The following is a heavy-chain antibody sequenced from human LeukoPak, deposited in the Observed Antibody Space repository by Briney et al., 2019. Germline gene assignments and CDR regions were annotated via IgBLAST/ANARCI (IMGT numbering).Heavy chain of an antibody. CDR3: ARGLYNSAISALDH. CDR2: LNGAGDYT. Sequence: GGSLRLSCAVSGCTFRNYWMYCVRQGPGKGLVWVSRLNGAGDYTNYEDSVKGRFTISRDNAKNTLYLQMNTLRPEDTAVYYCARGLYNSAISALDHWGQGTLVTVSS. J-gene: IGHJ4*02. CDR1: GCTFRNYW. V-gene: IGHV3-74*01. D-gene: IGHD2-2*02.